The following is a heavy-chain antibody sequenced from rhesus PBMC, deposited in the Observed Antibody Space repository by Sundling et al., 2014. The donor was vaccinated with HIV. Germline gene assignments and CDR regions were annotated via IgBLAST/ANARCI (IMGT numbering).Heavy chain of an antibody. CDR3: ARCGNAEYYSGSYHSGDYFEF. V-gene: IGHV3-54*02. CDR2: ISYDGSKK. J-gene: IGHJ1*01. Sequence: EVQLVESGGGLVQPGGSLRLSCAASGFTFSSYDIHWVRQAPGKGLEWVAVISYDGSKKYYADSVKDRFTISRDNSKNMLHLQMNNLKLEDTAVYYCARCGNAEYYSGSYHSGDYFEFWGQGALVTVSS. D-gene: IGHD3-16*01. CDR1: GFTFSSYD.